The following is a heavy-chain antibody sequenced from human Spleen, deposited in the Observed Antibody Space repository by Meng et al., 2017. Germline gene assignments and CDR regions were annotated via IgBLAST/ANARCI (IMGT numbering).Heavy chain of an antibody. CDR3: AREWNSDFEY. CDR1: GYTFTSYA. V-gene: IGHV1-3*01. Sequence: VQLVQSRPEVKMTVASVKGSGKASGYTFTSYAVHWVSQAHGQRIEWMGWIKAGNGNKKYSQKFKGRVTITRDTSARTAYMELSSLRSEDTAVYYCAREWNSDFEYWGQGTLVTVSS. J-gene: IGHJ4*02. CDR2: IKAGNGNK. D-gene: IGHD1-7*01.